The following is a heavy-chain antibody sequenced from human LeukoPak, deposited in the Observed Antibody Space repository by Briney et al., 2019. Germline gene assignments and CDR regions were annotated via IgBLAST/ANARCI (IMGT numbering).Heavy chain of an antibody. CDR1: GFTFSSYE. Sequence: GGSLRLSCAASGFTFSSYEMNWVRQAPGKGLEWVSYISSSGSTIYYADSVKGRFTISRDNAKNSQYLQMNSLRAEDTAVYYCAREDYGDYAGSFDYWGQGTLVTVSS. CDR2: ISSSGSTI. J-gene: IGHJ4*02. V-gene: IGHV3-48*03. CDR3: AREDYGDYAGSFDY. D-gene: IGHD4-17*01.